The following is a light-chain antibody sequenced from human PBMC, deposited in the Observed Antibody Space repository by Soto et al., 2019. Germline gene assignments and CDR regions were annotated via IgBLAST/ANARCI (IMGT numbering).Light chain of an antibody. J-gene: IGKJ1*01. V-gene: IGKV3-15*01. CDR2: GAS. CDR3: QQYNTWHPKMA. CDR1: QSVSSD. Sequence: VVTQSPATLSVFPGETATLSCRASQSVSSDLPWYQQRPGQAPRLLLYGASTRATGIPARFRGGGSGTEFRLTISSLQSEDFATYYCQQYNTWHPKMAFGRGTKVEIK.